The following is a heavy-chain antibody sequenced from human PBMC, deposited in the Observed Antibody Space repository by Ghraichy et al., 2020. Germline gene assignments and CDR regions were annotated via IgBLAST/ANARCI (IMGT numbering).Heavy chain of an antibody. J-gene: IGHJ4*02. Sequence: GGSLILSCAASGFTFSDYYMSWIRQAPGKGLEWVSYISSSSSYTNYADSVKGRFTISRDNAKNSLYLQMNSLRAEDTAVYYCARFWANYYYFDYWGQGTLVTVSS. V-gene: IGHV3-11*06. CDR1: GFTFSDYY. CDR2: ISSSSSYT. D-gene: IGHD5-24*01. CDR3: ARFWANYYYFDY.